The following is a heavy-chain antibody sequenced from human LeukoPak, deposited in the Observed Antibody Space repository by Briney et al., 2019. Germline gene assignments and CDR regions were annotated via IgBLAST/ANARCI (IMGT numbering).Heavy chain of an antibody. V-gene: IGHV3-33*06. Sequence: GGSLRLSCAASGLIFSTYGMHWVRQAPGKGLEWVARIWNDGSDKRYTDSVKGRFTISRDNSKNTLYLQMNSLRAEDTAVYYCAKTPVVVVAATTFDYWGQGTLVTVSS. J-gene: IGHJ4*02. D-gene: IGHD2-15*01. CDR3: AKTPVVVVAATTFDY. CDR1: GLIFSTYG. CDR2: IWNDGSDK.